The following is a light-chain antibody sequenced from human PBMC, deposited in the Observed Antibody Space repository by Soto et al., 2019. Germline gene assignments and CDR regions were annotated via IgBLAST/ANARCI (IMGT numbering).Light chain of an antibody. V-gene: IGLV1-51*02. CDR1: SSNIANNY. CDR3: GTWDSSLTLDV. CDR2: ENE. J-gene: IGLJ1*01. Sequence: QSVLTQPPSVSAAPGQKVTISCSGSSSNIANNYVSWYQQRPGTAPKLLIYENEKRPPGIPDRFSGSKSGTSATLGITGLQTGDEADYFCGTWDSSLTLDVFATGTKLTVL.